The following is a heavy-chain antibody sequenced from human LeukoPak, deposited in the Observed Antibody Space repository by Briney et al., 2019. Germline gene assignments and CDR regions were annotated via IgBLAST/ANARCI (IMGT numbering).Heavy chain of an antibody. D-gene: IGHD5-12*01. CDR3: TTRLRNHFDY. V-gene: IGHV3-23*01. CDR2: ISDGSRDT. J-gene: IGHJ4*02. Sequence: PGGSLRLSCAPSGFTFSSFTMNWVRQAPGKGLEWVSTISDGSRDTHYAGSVKGRFTISRDDSQNIVYLQMDSLRAEDTALYYCTTRLRNHFDYWGQGTQVTVSS. CDR1: GFTFSSFT.